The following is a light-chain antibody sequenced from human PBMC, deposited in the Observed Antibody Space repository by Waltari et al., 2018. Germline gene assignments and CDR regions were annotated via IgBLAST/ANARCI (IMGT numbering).Light chain of an antibody. CDR1: SNAIGGSNG. CDR2: DVS. V-gene: IGLV2-18*02. CDR3: CSYRSGSTFV. Sequence: QSALTQPPSVSQSLGQSCTISCPGTSNAIGGSNGVSWDQKHSGTAPRLLIYDVSKRPSGVSDRFSGSKSGNTASLTISGLQAEDEADYYCCSYRSGSTFVFGSGTKLTVL. J-gene: IGLJ6*01.